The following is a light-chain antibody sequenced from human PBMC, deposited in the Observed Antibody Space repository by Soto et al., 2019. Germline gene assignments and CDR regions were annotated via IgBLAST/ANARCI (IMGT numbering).Light chain of an antibody. CDR3: QQRNVCPPIT. CDR1: QSIHTS. CDR2: DST. V-gene: IGKV3-11*01. Sequence: VLTQSPATLSLSPGERATLSCRASQSIHTSLAWYQQKPGQPPRLVVYDSTLRANGVPDRFGGSRSGTEFTLTINNLEPEDFAVYYCQQRNVCPPITFGQ. J-gene: IGKJ5*01.